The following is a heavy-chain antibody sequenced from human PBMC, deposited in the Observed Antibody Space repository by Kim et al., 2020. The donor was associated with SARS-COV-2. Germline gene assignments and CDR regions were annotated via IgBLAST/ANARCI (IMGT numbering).Heavy chain of an antibody. V-gene: IGHV3-23*01. D-gene: IGHD4-17*01. J-gene: IGHJ5*02. CDR1: GFTFSSYA. Sequence: GGSLRLSCAASGFTFSSYAMSWVRQAPGKGLEWVSAISGSGGSTYYADSVKGRFTISRDNSKNTLYLQMNSLRAEDTAVYYCAKLYGINYGEDWFDPWGQGTLVTVSS. CDR3: AKLYGINYGEDWFDP. CDR2: ISGSGGST.